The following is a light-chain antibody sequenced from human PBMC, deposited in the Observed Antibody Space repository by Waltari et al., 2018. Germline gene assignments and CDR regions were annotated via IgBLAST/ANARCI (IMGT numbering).Light chain of an antibody. CDR2: KAS. CDR3: QQYDSYPLT. CDR1: QSVSSW. J-gene: IGKJ4*01. V-gene: IGKV1-5*03. Sequence: DLQLTQSPSNLSASVGDRVPTTCRSSQSVSSWWAWYQQKPGKAPSLLIYKASSLQSGVPSRFSGSGSGTEFTLTISSLQPDDFATYYCQQYDSYPLTFGGGTKVEIK.